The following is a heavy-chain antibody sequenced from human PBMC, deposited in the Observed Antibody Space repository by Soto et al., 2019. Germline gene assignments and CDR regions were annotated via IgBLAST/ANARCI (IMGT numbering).Heavy chain of an antibody. CDR1: SGSISTIGYY. J-gene: IGHJ4*02. Sequence: QLQLQESGPGPVKPSETLSLTCTVSSGSISTIGYYWGWIRQPPGRGLEWIGAIYYSGSTYYNPSLKSRVTMTVDTSKNRFCLKLSSVTAADAALYYCAGVKQQLYGSGSWYFDNWCQGTLGSVSS. CDR2: IYYSGST. CDR3: AGVKQQLYGSGSWYFDN. D-gene: IGHD3-10*01. V-gene: IGHV4-39*01.